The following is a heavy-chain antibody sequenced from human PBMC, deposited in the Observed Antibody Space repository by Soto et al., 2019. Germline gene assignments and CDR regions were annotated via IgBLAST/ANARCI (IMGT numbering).Heavy chain of an antibody. V-gene: IGHV4-30-4*01. J-gene: IGHJ4*02. CDR1: GGSISSGDYY. CDR3: AIRRGSIPLTYFDY. Sequence: SETLSLTCTVSGGSISSGDYYWSWIRQPPGKGLEWIGYIYYSGSTYYNPSLKSRVTISVDTSKNQFSLKLSSVTAADTAVYYSAIRRGSIPLTYFDYWGQGTLVTVSS. CDR2: IYYSGST. D-gene: IGHD3-9*01.